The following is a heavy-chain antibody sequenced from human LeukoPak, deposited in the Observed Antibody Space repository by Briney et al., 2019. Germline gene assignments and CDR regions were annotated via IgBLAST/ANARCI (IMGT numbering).Heavy chain of an antibody. Sequence: GASVKVSCKVSGYTLTELSMHWVRQAPGKGLEWMGGFDPEDDETIYAQKFQGRVTMTEDTSTDTAYMELNSLRAEDTAVYYCAREPGYSGYDLDYWGQGTLVTVSS. D-gene: IGHD5-12*01. CDR1: GYTLTELS. V-gene: IGHV1-24*01. CDR3: AREPGYSGYDLDY. CDR2: FDPEDDET. J-gene: IGHJ4*02.